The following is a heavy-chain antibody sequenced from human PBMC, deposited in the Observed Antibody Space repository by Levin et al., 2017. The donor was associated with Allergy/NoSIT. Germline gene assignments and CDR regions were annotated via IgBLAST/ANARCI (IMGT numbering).Heavy chain of an antibody. CDR3: ARVGLYGSGSYLLY. CDR1: GYTFSGYY. D-gene: IGHD3-10*01. V-gene: IGHV1-2*02. J-gene: IGHJ4*02. Sequence: ASVKVSRKTSGYTFSGYYINWVRQAPGQGLEWMGWINPNSGGTNYAQKFQGRVTMTRDTSISTAYMELSSLRSDDTAVYYCARVGLYGSGSYLLYWGQGTLVTVSS. CDR2: INPNSGGT.